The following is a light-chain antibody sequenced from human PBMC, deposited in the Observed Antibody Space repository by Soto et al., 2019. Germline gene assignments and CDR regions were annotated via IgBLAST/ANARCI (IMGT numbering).Light chain of an antibody. CDR2: GAS. CDR1: QSVSSN. J-gene: IGKJ4*01. CDR3: QQYGSSPQT. Sequence: EIVMTQSPVTLSVSPGERATLSCRASQSVSSNLAWYQQKPCQAPRLLIYGASSRATGIPDRFSGSGSGTDFTLTISRLEPEDFAVYYCQQYGSSPQTFGGGTKVDIK. V-gene: IGKV3-20*01.